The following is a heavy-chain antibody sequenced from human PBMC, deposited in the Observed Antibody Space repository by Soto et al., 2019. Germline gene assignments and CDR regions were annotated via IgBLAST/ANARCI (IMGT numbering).Heavy chain of an antibody. CDR1: GFTFSSCG. D-gene: IGHD6-19*01. J-gene: IGHJ6*02. Sequence: GGSLRLSCAASGFTFSSCGMHWVRQAPGKGLEWVAVISYDGSNKYYADSVKGRFTISRDNSKNTLYLQMSSLRAEDTAVYYCVKDGSSGWPYFYDMDVWGQGTTVTVS. CDR2: ISYDGSNK. V-gene: IGHV3-30*18. CDR3: VKDGSSGWPYFYDMDV.